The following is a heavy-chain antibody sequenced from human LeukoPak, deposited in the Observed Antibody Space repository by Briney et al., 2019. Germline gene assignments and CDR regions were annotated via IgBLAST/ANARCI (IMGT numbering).Heavy chain of an antibody. V-gene: IGHV3-23*01. CDR3: AKEQRIRHCSEGVCMEGYYFDY. Sequence: GGSLRLSCTGSGFNFNMFAMNWVRQAPGQGLEWVSGLSRGGGTTDYADSVKGRFTISRGKSKNMVFLQMNSLRPEDTAVYYCAKEQRIRHCSEGVCMEGYYFDYWGQGSLVTVSS. J-gene: IGHJ4*02. D-gene: IGHD2-8*01. CDR1: GFNFNMFA. CDR2: LSRGGGTT.